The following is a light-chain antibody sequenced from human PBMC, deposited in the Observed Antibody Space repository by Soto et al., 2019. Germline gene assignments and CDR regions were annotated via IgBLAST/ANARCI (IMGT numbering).Light chain of an antibody. CDR1: QSVSGY. Sequence: VTLSLYPGERAALSCGASQSVSGYLVGYQQKPGQAPRLLIYDASTRAAGIPARFIGSGSGTDFTLTISSLEPEDFVLYYCEPCAYWPPGFG. J-gene: IGKJ4*01. V-gene: IGKV3-11*01. CDR3: EPCAYWPPG. CDR2: DAS.